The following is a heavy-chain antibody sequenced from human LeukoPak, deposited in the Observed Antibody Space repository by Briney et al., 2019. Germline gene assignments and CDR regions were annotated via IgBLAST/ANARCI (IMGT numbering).Heavy chain of an antibody. D-gene: IGHD6-6*01. Sequence: SETLSLTCAVYGGSFSGYYWSWIRQPPGKGLEWIGEINHSGSTNYNPSLKSRVTISVDTSKNQFSLKLSSVTAADTAVYYCARARGIAARQPPVSRAFDIWGQGTMVTVSS. CDR1: GGSFSGYY. V-gene: IGHV4-34*01. CDR3: ARARGIAARQPPVSRAFDI. CDR2: INHSGST. J-gene: IGHJ3*02.